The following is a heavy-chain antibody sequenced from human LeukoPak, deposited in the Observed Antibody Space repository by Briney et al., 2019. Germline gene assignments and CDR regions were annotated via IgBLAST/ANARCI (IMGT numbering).Heavy chain of an antibody. CDR3: ARDDCSSISCYHNWFDP. CDR1: GFTFSSYW. V-gene: IGHV3-7*01. Sequence: GSLRLSCAASGFTFSSYWMSWVRQAPGKGLEWVPNIKQDGSEKYYVDSVKGRFTISRDNAKNSLYLQMNSLRAEDTAVYYCARDDCSSISCYHNWFDPWGQGTLVTVSS. J-gene: IGHJ5*02. CDR2: IKQDGSEK. D-gene: IGHD2-2*01.